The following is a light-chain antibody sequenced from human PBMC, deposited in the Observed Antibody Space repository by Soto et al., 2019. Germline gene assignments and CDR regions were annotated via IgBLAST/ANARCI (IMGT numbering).Light chain of an antibody. CDR2: DAS. J-gene: IGKJ3*01. Sequence: EIVLTQSPATLSLSPGERATLSCRASQSVSSYLAWYQQKPGQAPRLLIYDASNRATGLPARFSGSGSGTDFTLTISSLEPEDFAVYYWQQRSNWPPLFTFGPGTKVDIK. CDR1: QSVSSY. CDR3: QQRSNWPPLFT. V-gene: IGKV3-11*01.